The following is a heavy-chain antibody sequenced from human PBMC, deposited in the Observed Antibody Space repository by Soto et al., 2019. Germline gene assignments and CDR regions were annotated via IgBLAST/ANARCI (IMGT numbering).Heavy chain of an antibody. CDR2: IYYSGST. Sequence: PSETLSLTCTVSGGSISSYYWSWVVQHPGKGLEWIGYIYYSGSTYYNPSLKSRVTISVDASKNQFSLKLSSVTAADTAVYYCARELRFGEDYYGMDVWGQGTTVTVSS. CDR1: GGSISSYY. V-gene: IGHV4-59*06. D-gene: IGHD3-10*01. CDR3: ARELRFGEDYYGMDV. J-gene: IGHJ6*02.